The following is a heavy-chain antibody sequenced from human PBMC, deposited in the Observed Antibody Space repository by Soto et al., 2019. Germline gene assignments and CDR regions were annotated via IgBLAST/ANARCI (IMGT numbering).Heavy chain of an antibody. CDR3: ARHGVTMVRGVIGGWFDP. J-gene: IGHJ5*02. V-gene: IGHV4-39*01. D-gene: IGHD3-10*01. Sequence: PSETLSLTCTVSGGSISSSSYYWGWIRQPPGKGLEWIGSMYSSGSTYYNPSLRSRVTISVDTSKNQFSLKLSSVTAADTAVYYCARHGVTMVRGVIGGWFDPWGQGTLVTVSS. CDR1: GGSISSSSYY. CDR2: MYSSGST.